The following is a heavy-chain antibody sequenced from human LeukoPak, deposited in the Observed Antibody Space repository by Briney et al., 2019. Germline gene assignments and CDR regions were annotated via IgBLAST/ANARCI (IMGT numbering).Heavy chain of an antibody. J-gene: IGHJ4*02. CDR2: INWNGGAT. CDR1: GFTFDDYA. D-gene: IGHD1-26*01. Sequence: PGGSLRLSCAASGFTFDDYAMTWVRQAPGKGLEWVSHINWNGGATQYADSVRGRFTISRDNAKNSLYLQMNSLRAEDTAVYYCARDKGFGSYYGFWGQGALVTVSS. CDR3: ARDKGFGSYYGF. V-gene: IGHV3-20*04.